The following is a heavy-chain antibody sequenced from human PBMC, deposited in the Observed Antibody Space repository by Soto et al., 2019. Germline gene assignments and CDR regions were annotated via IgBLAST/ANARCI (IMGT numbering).Heavy chain of an antibody. CDR1: GYNFITDW. V-gene: IGHV5-10-1*01. CDR2: IDPTDSYT. D-gene: IGHD3-16*01. Sequence: GESLKISCKGSGYNFITDWISWVRQMPGKGLEWMGRIDPTDSYTKYSPSFEGHVTISADKSIGTAYLQWSSLKASDSAVYCCARLSRASFALDVWGQGTTVTVSS. J-gene: IGHJ6*02. CDR3: ARLSRASFALDV.